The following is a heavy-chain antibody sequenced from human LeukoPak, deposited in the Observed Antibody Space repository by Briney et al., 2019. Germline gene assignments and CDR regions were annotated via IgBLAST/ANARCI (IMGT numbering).Heavy chain of an antibody. J-gene: IGHJ5*02. D-gene: IGHD3-22*01. Sequence: ASVKVSCKASGYTFTSYAISWVRQAPGQGLEWMGRIIPILGVANYAQKFQGRVTITADKSTSTAYMELSSLRSEDTAVYYCARDSRPITYDSSGLNYAWFDPWGQGTLVTVSS. CDR3: ARDSRPITYDSSGLNYAWFDP. CDR1: GYTFTSYA. V-gene: IGHV1-69*04. CDR2: IIPILGVA.